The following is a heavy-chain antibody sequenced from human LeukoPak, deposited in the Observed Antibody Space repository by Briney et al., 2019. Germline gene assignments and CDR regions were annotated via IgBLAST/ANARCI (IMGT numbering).Heavy chain of an antibody. J-gene: IGHJ4*02. CDR1: GLTFTSSA. V-gene: IGHV1-58*02. Sequence: TSVKVSCKAPGLTFTSSAMQWVRQARGQRLEWIGWIVVGSGNTNYAQKFQERVTITKDMSTSTAYMELSSLRSEDTAVYYCAAHFNYYDSSGYNDYWGQGTLVTVSS. D-gene: IGHD3-22*01. CDR3: AAHFNYYDSSGYNDY. CDR2: IVVGSGNT.